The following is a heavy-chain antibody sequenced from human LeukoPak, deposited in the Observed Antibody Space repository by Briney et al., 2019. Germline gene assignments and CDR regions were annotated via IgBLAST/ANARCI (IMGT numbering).Heavy chain of an antibody. CDR2: IWYDGSNK. CDR3: AREVVAATTYYYGMDV. J-gene: IGHJ6*02. Sequence: GGSLGLSCAASGFTFSSYGMHWVRQAPGKGLEWVAVIWYDGSNKYYADSVKGRFTISRDNSKNTLYLQMNSLRAEDTAVYYCAREVVAATTYYYGMDVWGQGTTVTVSS. V-gene: IGHV3-33*01. CDR1: GFTFSSYG. D-gene: IGHD2-15*01.